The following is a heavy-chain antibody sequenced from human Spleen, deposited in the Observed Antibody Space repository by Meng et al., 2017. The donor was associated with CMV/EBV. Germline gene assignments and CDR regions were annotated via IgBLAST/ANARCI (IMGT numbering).Heavy chain of an antibody. D-gene: IGHD2-2*01. V-gene: IGHV3-21*01. CDR2: ISSSSNYL. CDR3: AKDLVPAAFGGLNWFDP. CDR1: GFTFSIYS. J-gene: IGHJ5*02. Sequence: GESLKISCAASGFTFSIYSVNWVRQAPGKGLEWVSSISSSSNYLYYADSVKGRFTISRDNAKNSLYLQMNSLRAEDTAVYYCAKDLVPAAFGGLNWFDPWGQGTLVTVSS.